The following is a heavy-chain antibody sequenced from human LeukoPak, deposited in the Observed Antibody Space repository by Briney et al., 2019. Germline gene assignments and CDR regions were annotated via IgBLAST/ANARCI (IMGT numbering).Heavy chain of an antibody. V-gene: IGHV3-30-3*01. J-gene: IGHJ3*02. D-gene: IGHD6-13*01. Sequence: GGSLRLSCAASGFTFSSYAMHWVRQAPGKGLEWVAVISYDGSNKYYADSVKGRFTISRDNSKNTLYLQMNSLRAEDTAVYYCARSGYSSSWYFAFVIWGQGTMVTVSS. CDR3: ARSGYSSSWYFAFVI. CDR2: ISYDGSNK. CDR1: GFTFSSYA.